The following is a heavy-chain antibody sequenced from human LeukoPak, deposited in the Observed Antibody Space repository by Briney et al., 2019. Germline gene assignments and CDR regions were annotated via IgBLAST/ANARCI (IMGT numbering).Heavy chain of an antibody. Sequence: PGGSLRLSCAASGFRFSTYDMSWVRQAPGKGLEWVSAISASGGSTYYADSVKGRFTISRSNSKNTLYLQMNSLRAEDTAEYYCAKYRLRYPLWGQGTLVTVSS. J-gene: IGHJ4*02. CDR2: ISASGGST. CDR3: AKYRLRYPL. D-gene: IGHD4-17*01. CDR1: GFRFSTYD. V-gene: IGHV3-23*01.